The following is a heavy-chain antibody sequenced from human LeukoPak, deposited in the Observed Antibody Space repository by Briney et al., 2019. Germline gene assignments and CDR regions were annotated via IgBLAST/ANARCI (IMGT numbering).Heavy chain of an antibody. CDR3: ARDYDILTGYHGVGMDV. CDR1: GFTFSSYS. CDR2: ISSSSSYI. J-gene: IGHJ6*02. V-gene: IGHV3-21*01. D-gene: IGHD3-9*01. Sequence: GGSLRLSCAASGFTFSSYSMNWVRQAPGKGLEWVSSISSSSSYIYYADSVKGRFTISRDNAKNSLYLQMNSLRAEDTAVYYCARDYDILTGYHGVGMDVWGQGTTVTVSS.